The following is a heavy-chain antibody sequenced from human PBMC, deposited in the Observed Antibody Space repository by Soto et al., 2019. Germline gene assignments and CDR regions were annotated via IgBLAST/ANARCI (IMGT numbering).Heavy chain of an antibody. CDR1: GESIISNGDY. Sequence: TQCLTYTVSGESIISNGDYWSWISQHPGKCLEWIGYIYYSGSTYYNPSLKSRVTISLDTSKKQFSLKLSSVTAADTAVYHCARVHLVAGSAFYCAMDVWGPGTAVTVSS. J-gene: IGHJ6*02. CDR2: IYYSGST. V-gene: IGHV4-31*03. D-gene: IGHD6-6*01. CDR3: ARVHLVAGSAFYCAMDV.